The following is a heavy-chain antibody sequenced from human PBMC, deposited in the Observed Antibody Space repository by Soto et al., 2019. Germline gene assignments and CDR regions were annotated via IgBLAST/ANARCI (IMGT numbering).Heavy chain of an antibody. CDR1: GGFVSSGSYY. V-gene: IGHV4-34*01. CDR3: ARVERGTATTVVDAFDI. Sequence: QVHLQQWCAVLLKPSETLSLTCAVYGGFVSSGSYYWSWIRQPPGKGLEWIGEMRHSGGTHFSPSLKSRVTISVDTSKNQFSLKMSSVTAADTALYYCARVERGTATTVVDAFDIWGPGTMVTVSS. D-gene: IGHD1-1*01. CDR2: MRHSGGT. J-gene: IGHJ3*02.